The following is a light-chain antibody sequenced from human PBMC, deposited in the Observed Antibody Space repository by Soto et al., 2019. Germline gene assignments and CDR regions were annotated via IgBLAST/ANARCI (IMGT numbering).Light chain of an antibody. CDR2: KAS. Sequence: DIQMTQSPSTLSASVGDRVTITCRASQSISSWLAWYQQKPGKAPKLLIYKASSLESGVPSRFSGRGSGTEVTLTISSLQPDDFATYYCQQYNSYAWTFGQGTKVEIK. V-gene: IGKV1-5*03. CDR1: QSISSW. J-gene: IGKJ1*01. CDR3: QQYNSYAWT.